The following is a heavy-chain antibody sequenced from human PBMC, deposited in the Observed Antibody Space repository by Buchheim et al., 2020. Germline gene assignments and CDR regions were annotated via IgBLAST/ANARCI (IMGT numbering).Heavy chain of an antibody. Sequence: QVHLVQSGPEVKKSGSSVKVSCKASGGALSGYGFSWVRQAPGQGLEWMGGIIPMSGTSTYAERFQGRVTIIAAKSTNTVYMELGSLRSEDTAVYFCARIYCSSSSCAGYFDSWGQGT. J-gene: IGHJ4*02. CDR3: ARIYCSSSSCAGYFDS. V-gene: IGHV1-69*06. CDR2: IIPMSGTS. CDR1: GGALSGYG. D-gene: IGHD6-13*01.